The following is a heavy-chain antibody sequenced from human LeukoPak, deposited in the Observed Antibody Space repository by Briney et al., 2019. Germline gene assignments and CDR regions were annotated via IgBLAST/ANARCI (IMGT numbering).Heavy chain of an antibody. J-gene: IGHJ5*02. V-gene: IGHV4-38-2*02. D-gene: IGHD4-11*01. Sequence: SETLSLTCTVSGYSISSGYYWGWIRQPPGKGLEWIGSIYHSGSTYYNPSLKSRVTISVDTSKNQFSLKLSSVTAADTAVYYGARTFPKSTVWPANWFDPWGQGTLVTVSS. CDR1: GYSISSGYY. CDR3: ARTFPKSTVWPANWFDP. CDR2: IYHSGST.